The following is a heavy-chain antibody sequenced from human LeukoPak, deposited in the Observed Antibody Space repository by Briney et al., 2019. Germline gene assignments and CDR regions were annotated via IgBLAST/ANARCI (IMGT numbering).Heavy chain of an antibody. CDR3: ARRAGLHSLDY. D-gene: IGHD4-4*01. CDR2: INHSGST. Sequence: SGTLSLTCAVYGGSFSGYYWSWIRQPPGKGLEWIGEINHSGSTNYNPSLKSRVTISVDTSKNQFSLRLSSVTAADTALYFCARRAGLHSLDYWDQGTLVTVSS. J-gene: IGHJ4*02. CDR1: GGSFSGYY. V-gene: IGHV4-34*01.